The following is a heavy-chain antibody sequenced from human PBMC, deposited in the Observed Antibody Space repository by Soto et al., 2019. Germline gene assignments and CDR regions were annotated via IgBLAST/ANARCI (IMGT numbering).Heavy chain of an antibody. J-gene: IGHJ2*01. CDR1: GFPFSSSV. D-gene: IGHD4-17*01. V-gene: IGHV1-58*01. CDR2: IVVGSGHT. CDR3: ATPDYGDYWYFDL. Sequence: QMQLVQSGPEVKKPGTSVKVSCKASGFPFSSSVVQWVRQGRGQRLERIGWIVVGSGHTKYAQKFQERVSITRDMSTSTAYMELTSLRSEDTAMYYCATPDYGDYWYFDLWGRGTLVTVSS.